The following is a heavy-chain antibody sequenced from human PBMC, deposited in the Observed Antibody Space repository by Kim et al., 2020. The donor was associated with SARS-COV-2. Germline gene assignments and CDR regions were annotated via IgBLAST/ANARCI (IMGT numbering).Heavy chain of an antibody. CDR2: ISYDGSNK. J-gene: IGHJ6*02. D-gene: IGHD3-10*01. Sequence: GRSLRLSCAASGFTFSSYGMHWVRQAPGKGLEWVAVISYDGSNKYYADSVKGRFTISRDNSKNTLYLQMNSLRAEDTAVYYCANLVGGSGTLSVVYGMDVWGQGTTVTVSS. CDR3: ANLVGGSGTLSVVYGMDV. V-gene: IGHV3-30*18. CDR1: GFTFSSYG.